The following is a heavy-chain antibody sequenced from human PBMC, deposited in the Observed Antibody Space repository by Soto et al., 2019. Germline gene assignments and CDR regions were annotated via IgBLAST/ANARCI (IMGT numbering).Heavy chain of an antibody. V-gene: IGHV4-4*07. CDR3: VRDGTKTLRDWFDP. CDR2: IYATGTT. CDR1: GASISGFY. Sequence: ETLSLTCTVSGASISGFYWSWIRKSAGKVLEWIGRIYATGTTDYNPSLKSRVMMSVDTSKKQFSLKLRSVTAADTAVYYCVRDGTKTLRDWFDPWGQGXSVTVHS. D-gene: IGHD1-1*01. J-gene: IGHJ5*02.